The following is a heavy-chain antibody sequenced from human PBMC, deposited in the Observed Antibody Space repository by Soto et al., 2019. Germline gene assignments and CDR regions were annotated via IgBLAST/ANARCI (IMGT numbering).Heavy chain of an antibody. D-gene: IGHD3-10*01. V-gene: IGHV4-30-4*01. J-gene: IGHJ6*02. CDR3: ARWSGVGVAGMDV. CDR1: GDSINTGDYY. Sequence: QVQLQESGPRLVKSSQTLSLTCTVSGDSINTGDYYWSWIRQSPEKGLEWIGYIYYTGMIDYNESLKSRLSISMDTSKNQFSLRLHSVTAADTAVYFCARWSGVGVAGMDVWGQGTTVTVSS. CDR2: IYYTGMI.